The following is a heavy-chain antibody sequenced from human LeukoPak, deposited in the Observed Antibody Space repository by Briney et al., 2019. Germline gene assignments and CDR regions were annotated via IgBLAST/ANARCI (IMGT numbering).Heavy chain of an antibody. V-gene: IGHV1-8*01. Sequence: ASVKVSRKASGYTFTSYDINWVRQATGQGLEWMGWMNPNSGNTGYAQKFQGRVTMTRNTSISTAYMELSSLRSEDTAVYYCARRGYCSGGSCYSRNYYYGMDVWGQGTTVTVSS. J-gene: IGHJ6*02. D-gene: IGHD2-15*01. CDR3: ARRGYCSGGSCYSRNYYYGMDV. CDR2: MNPNSGNT. CDR1: GYTFTSYD.